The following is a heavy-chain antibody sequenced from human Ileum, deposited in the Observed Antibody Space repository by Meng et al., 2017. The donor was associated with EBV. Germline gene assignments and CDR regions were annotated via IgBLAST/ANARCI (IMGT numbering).Heavy chain of an antibody. CDR2: IYYSGST. CDR1: GCSIRSSSYC. D-gene: IGHD2-15*01. J-gene: IGHJ4*02. Sequence: RELSASGQGVVKPSGTQSLTCAVSGCSIRSSSYCGGAIGQPPGKGLEWIGSIYYSGSTYYNPSLKSRVTISVATSKNQFSLKLSSVTAADTAVYYCARELMSCSGGSCYPFDYWGQGTLVTVSS. V-gene: IGHV4-39*07. CDR3: ARELMSCSGGSCYPFDY.